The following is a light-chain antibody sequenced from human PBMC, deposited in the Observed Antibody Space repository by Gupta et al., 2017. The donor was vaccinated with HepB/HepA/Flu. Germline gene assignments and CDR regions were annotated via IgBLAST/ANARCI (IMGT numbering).Light chain of an antibody. J-gene: IGKJ4*01. Sequence: ETVMTQSPATLSVSLGERVTLSCRASQSVTDNLAWYHQKPGQAPRLLMYHISTRATGIPARFSGSGSGTDFTLTISSLQSEDFGVYVCQQYNDWPPLTFGGGTKVEIK. CDR3: QQYNDWPPLT. V-gene: IGKV3-15*01. CDR2: HIS. CDR1: QSVTDN.